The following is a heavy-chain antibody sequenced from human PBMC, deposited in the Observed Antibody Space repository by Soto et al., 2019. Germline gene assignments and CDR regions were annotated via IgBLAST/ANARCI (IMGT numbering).Heavy chain of an antibody. CDR3: ASSGGGEDY. CDR1: GGSISSSHW. CDR2: IYHSGST. Sequence: SETLSLTCAVSGGSISSSHWWSWVRQPPGKGLEWIGEIYHSGSTNYSPSLKSRVTISVDKSKNQFSLRLISVTAADTAVYYCASSGGGEDYWGQGTLVTVSS. V-gene: IGHV4-4*02. D-gene: IGHD3-16*01. J-gene: IGHJ4*02.